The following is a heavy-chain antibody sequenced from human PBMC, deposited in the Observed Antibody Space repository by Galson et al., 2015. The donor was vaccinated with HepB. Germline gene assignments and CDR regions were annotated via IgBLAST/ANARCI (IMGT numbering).Heavy chain of an antibody. CDR3: AGSFWSGYYAKSYFDY. Sequence: VKVSCKASGGTFSSYAISWVRQAPGQGLEWMGGIIPIFGTANYAQKFQGRVTITADESTSTAYMELSSLRSEDTAVYYCAGSFWSGYYAKSYFDYWGQGTLVTVSS. D-gene: IGHD3-3*01. CDR2: IIPIFGTA. J-gene: IGHJ4*02. V-gene: IGHV1-69*13. CDR1: GGTFSSYA.